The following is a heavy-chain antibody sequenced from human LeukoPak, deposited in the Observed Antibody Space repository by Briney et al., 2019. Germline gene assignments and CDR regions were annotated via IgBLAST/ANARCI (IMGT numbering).Heavy chain of an antibody. D-gene: IGHD3-10*01. Sequence: SETLSLTCAVYGGSFSGYYWSWIRQPPGKGLEWIGEINHSGSTNYNPSLKSRVTISVDTSKNQFSLKLSSVTAADTAVYYCARVPPKMVRGVIRYYYYYMDVRGKGTTVTVSS. CDR1: GGSFSGYY. CDR2: INHSGST. V-gene: IGHV4-34*01. CDR3: ARVPPKMVRGVIRYYYYYMDV. J-gene: IGHJ6*03.